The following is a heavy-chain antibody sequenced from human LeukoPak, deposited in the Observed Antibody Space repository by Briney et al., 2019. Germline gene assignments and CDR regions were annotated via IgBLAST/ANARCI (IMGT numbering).Heavy chain of an antibody. CDR2: INAGNGNT. Sequence: ASVKVSCKASGYTFTSYAMHWVRQAPGQRLEWMRWINAGNGNTKYSQKFQGRVTITRDTSASTAYMELSSLRSEDTAVYYCARGIAVAGTAVNYFDYWGQGTLVTVSS. V-gene: IGHV1-3*01. CDR3: ARGIAVAGTAVNYFDY. D-gene: IGHD6-19*01. CDR1: GYTFTSYA. J-gene: IGHJ4*02.